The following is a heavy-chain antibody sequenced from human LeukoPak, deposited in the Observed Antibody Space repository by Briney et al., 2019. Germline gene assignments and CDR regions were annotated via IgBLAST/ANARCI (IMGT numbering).Heavy chain of an antibody. D-gene: IGHD3-10*01. CDR2: INPNSGGT. CDR3: ARGYGSGNSYYMDV. Sequence: GASVKVSCKASGYTFTGYYMHWVRQAPGQGLEWMGWINPNSGGTNYAQKFQGRVTMTRDTSISTAYMELSSLRSEDTAVYYCARGYGSGNSYYMDVWGKGTTVTISS. J-gene: IGHJ6*03. V-gene: IGHV1-2*02. CDR1: GYTFTGYY.